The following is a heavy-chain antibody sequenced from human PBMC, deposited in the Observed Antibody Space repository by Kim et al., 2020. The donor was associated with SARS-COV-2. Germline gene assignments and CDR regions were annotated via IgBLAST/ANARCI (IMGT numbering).Heavy chain of an antibody. Sequence: ASVKVSCKASGYTFTSYAMNWVRQAPGQGLEWMGWINTNTGNPTYAQGFTGRFVFSLDTSVSTAYLQISSLKAEDTAVYYCARDLMPGHYDSSGYSLYYYYYGMDVWGQGTTVTVSS. CDR1: GYTFTSYA. CDR3: ARDLMPGHYDSSGYSLYYYYYGMDV. CDR2: INTNTGNP. J-gene: IGHJ6*02. V-gene: IGHV7-4-1*02. D-gene: IGHD3-22*01.